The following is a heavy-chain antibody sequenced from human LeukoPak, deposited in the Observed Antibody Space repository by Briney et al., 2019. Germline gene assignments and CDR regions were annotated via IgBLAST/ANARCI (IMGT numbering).Heavy chain of an antibody. CDR3: ARDGQYQLPYDAFDI. Sequence: GGSLRLSCAASGFTFSSYSMNWVRQAPGKGLEWVSSISSSSSYIYYADSVEGRFTISRDNAKNSLYLQMNSLRAEDTAVYYCARDGQYQLPYDAFDIWGQGTMVTVSS. J-gene: IGHJ3*02. D-gene: IGHD2-2*01. CDR2: ISSSSSYI. V-gene: IGHV3-21*01. CDR1: GFTFSSYS.